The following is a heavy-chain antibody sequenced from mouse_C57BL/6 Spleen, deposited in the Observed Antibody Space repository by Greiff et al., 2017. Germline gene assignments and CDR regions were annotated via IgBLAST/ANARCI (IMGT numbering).Heavy chain of an antibody. V-gene: IGHV1-9*01. Sequence: QVQLQQSGAELMKPGASVKLSCKATGYTFTGYWIEWVKQRPGHGLEWIGEILPGSGSTNYNEKFKGKATFTADKSSNPAYMHLSSLTTEDAAIYYCARVIWLPPFDYWGQGTTLTVSS. CDR2: ILPGSGST. CDR3: ARVIWLPPFDY. CDR1: GYTFTGYW. D-gene: IGHD2-2*01. J-gene: IGHJ2*01.